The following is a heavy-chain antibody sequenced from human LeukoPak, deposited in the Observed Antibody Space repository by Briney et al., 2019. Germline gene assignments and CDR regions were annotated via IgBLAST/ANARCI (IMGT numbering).Heavy chain of an antibody. J-gene: IGHJ4*02. CDR1: GFTFSSSA. V-gene: IGHV3-23*01. CDR3: AKSGSSWFGVY. CDR2: ISGSGTST. D-gene: IGHD3-10*01. Sequence: GGSLRLSCAASGFTFSSSAMTWVRQAPGDGLEWVSGISGSGTSTFYADSVKGRFTISRDNSKNTLYLQMTSLRAEDTAVYYCAKSGSSWFGVYWGQGTLVTVSS.